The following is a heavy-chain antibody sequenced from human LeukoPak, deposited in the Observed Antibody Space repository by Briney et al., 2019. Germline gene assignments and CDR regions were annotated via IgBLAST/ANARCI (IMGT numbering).Heavy chain of an antibody. V-gene: IGHV4-39*01. Sequence: PSETLSLTCTVSGGSISSSSYYWGWIRQPPGKGLEWIGSIYYSGSTYYNPSLKSRVTISVDTSKNQFSLKLSSVTAADTAVYYCASTADYYGSGSSQHWGQGTLVTVSS. CDR1: GGSISSSSYY. D-gene: IGHD3-10*01. CDR2: IYYSGST. CDR3: ASTADYYGSGSSQH. J-gene: IGHJ1*01.